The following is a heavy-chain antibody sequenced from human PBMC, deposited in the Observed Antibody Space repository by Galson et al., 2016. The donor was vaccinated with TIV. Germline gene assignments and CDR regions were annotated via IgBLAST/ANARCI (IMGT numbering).Heavy chain of an antibody. CDR3: VRDPGYFVY. CDR1: GYTFTNYI. Sequence: SVKVSCKASGYTFTNYIMHWVRQAPGQRLEWMGWINAGNGNTKYSQKFQGRVTITRDTSASTAYMELSSLRSGDTAVYYCVRDPGYFVYWGQGTLVTVSS. V-gene: IGHV1-3*01. J-gene: IGHJ4*02. D-gene: IGHD1-1*01. CDR2: INAGNGNT.